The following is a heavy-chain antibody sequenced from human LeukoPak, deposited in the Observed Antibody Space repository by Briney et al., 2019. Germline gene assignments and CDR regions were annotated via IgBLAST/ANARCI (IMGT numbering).Heavy chain of an antibody. V-gene: IGHV1-69*05. Sequence: SVKVSCKASGGTFSSYAISWVRQAPGQGLEWMGGIIPIFGTANYAQKFQGRVTITTDESTSTAYMELSSLRSEDTAVYYCARGEVVTYPAEYFQHWGQGTLVTVSS. CDR1: GGTFSSYA. CDR2: IIPIFGTA. J-gene: IGHJ1*01. D-gene: IGHD4-23*01. CDR3: ARGEVVTYPAEYFQH.